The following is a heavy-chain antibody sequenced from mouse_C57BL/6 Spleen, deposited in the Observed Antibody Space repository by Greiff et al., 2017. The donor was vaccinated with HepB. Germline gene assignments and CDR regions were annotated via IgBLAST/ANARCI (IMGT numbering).Heavy chain of an antibody. CDR2: ISSGGSYT. Sequence: EVKLVESGGDLVKPGGSLKLSCAASGFTFSSYGMSWVRQTPDKRLEWVATISSGGSYTYYPDSVKGRFTISRDNAKNTLYLQMSSLKSEDTAMYYCARQGITRVVERNYAMDYWGQGTSVTVSS. J-gene: IGHJ4*01. D-gene: IGHD1-1*01. CDR1: GFTFSSYG. V-gene: IGHV5-6*01. CDR3: ARQGITRVVERNYAMDY.